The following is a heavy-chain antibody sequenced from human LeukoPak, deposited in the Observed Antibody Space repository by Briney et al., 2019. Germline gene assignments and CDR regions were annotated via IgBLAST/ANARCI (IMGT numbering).Heavy chain of an antibody. CDR1: GGSISSYY. CDR3: ARVSSGVYFDY. CDR2: IYYSGST. D-gene: IGHD2-15*01. V-gene: IGHV4-59*01. J-gene: IGHJ4*02. Sequence: SETLSLTCTVSGGSISSYYWSWIRQPPGKGLELIGYIYYSGSTNYNSSLKSRVTISVDTSKNQFSLKLSSVTAADTAVYYCARVSSGVYFDYWGQGTLVTVSS.